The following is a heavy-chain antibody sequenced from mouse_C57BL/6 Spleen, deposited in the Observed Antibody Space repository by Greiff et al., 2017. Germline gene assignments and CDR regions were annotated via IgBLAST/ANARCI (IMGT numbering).Heavy chain of an antibody. D-gene: IGHD1-1*01. Sequence: EVKVVESGGGLVKPGGSLKLSCAASGFTFSDYGMHWVRQAPEKGLEWVAYISSGSSTIYYADTVKGRFTISRDNAKNTLFLQMTSLRSEDTAMYYCARGDYYGSSVTGPYYAMDYWGQGTSVTVSS. CDR2: ISSGSSTI. J-gene: IGHJ4*01. V-gene: IGHV5-17*01. CDR3: ARGDYYGSSVTGPYYAMDY. CDR1: GFTFSDYG.